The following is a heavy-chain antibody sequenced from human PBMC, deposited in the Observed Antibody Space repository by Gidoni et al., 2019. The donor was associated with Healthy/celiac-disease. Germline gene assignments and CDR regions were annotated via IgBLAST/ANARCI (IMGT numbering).Heavy chain of an antibody. D-gene: IGHD3-22*01. V-gene: IGHV3-15*01. Sequence: EVQLVESGGGLVKPGGSLRLSCAASGFTFSNSWMSWVRQAPGKGLEWVGRIKSKTDGGTTDYAAPVKGRFTISRDDSKNTLYLQMNSLKTEDTAVYYCTTVVYYYDSSGYYYFDYWGQGTLVTVSS. CDR3: TTVVYYYDSSGYYYFDY. J-gene: IGHJ4*02. CDR1: GFTFSNSW. CDR2: IKSKTDGGTT.